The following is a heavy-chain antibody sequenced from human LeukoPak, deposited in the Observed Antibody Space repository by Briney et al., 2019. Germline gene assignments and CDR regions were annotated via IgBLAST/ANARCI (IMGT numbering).Heavy chain of an antibody. CDR1: GGSVSSGSYY. V-gene: IGHV4-61*01. J-gene: IGHJ3*02. CDR3: ARYHHDSSGGAFDI. Sequence: SETLSLTCTVFGGSVSSGSYYWSWIRQPPGKGLEWIGNIYYSGSTNYNPSLKSRVTISVDTSKNQFSLKLSSVTAADTAVYYCARYHHDSSGGAFDIWGQGTMVTVSS. CDR2: IYYSGST. D-gene: IGHD3-22*01.